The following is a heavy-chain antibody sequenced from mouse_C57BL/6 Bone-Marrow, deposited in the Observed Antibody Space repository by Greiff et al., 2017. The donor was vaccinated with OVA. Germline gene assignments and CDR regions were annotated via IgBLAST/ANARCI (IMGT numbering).Heavy chain of an antibody. J-gene: IGHJ4*01. Sequence: DVMLVESEGGLVQPGSSMKLSCTASGFTFSDYYMAWVRQVPEKGLEWVANINYDGSSTYYLDSLKSRFIISRDNAKNILYLQMSSLKSEDTATYYCARESTTVVATWTDYAMDYWGQGTSVTVSS. CDR2: INYDGSST. CDR1: GFTFSDYY. CDR3: ARESTTVVATWTDYAMDY. V-gene: IGHV5-16*01. D-gene: IGHD1-1*01.